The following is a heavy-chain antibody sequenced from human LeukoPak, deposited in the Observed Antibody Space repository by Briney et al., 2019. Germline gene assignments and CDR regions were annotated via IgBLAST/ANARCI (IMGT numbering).Heavy chain of an antibody. D-gene: IGHD2-2*01. CDR3: ARDKQLLSPSYAFDI. J-gene: IGHJ3*02. V-gene: IGHV1-46*01. CDR2: INPSGGST. Sequence: ASVTVSCKASGYTFTSYYMHWVRQAPGQGLEWMGIINPSGGSTSYAQKFQGRVTMTRDTSTSTVYMELSSLRSEDTAVYYCARDKQLLSPSYAFDIWGQGTMVTVSS. CDR1: GYTFTSYY.